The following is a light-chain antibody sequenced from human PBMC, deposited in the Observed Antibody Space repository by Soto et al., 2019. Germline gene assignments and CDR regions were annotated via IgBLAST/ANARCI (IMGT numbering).Light chain of an antibody. J-gene: IGKJ4*01. CDR1: QSVSSS. Sequence: EIVLTQSPSTLSLSPGERVTLSCRASQSVSSSLAWYQQKPGQAPRLLIFDASTRATGIPARFSGSGSGTDFTLTISSLEPEDFAVYYCQQRSNWPPLAFGGGTKVEIK. CDR2: DAS. V-gene: IGKV3-11*01. CDR3: QQRSNWPPLA.